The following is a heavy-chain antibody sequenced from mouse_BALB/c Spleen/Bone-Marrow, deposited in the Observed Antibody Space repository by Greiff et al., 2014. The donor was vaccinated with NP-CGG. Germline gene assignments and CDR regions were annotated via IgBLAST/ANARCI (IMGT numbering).Heavy chain of an antibody. J-gene: IGHJ2*01. CDR3: ARRDGNYVEYFDY. CDR2: IYPYNGGT. Sequence: VQLQQSGPELVKPGASVKISCEASGYTSTDYNMHWMKQSHGKSLEWIGYIYPYNGGTGYNQKFKNKATLTVDSSSSTAYMELRSLTSEDSAVYSCARRDGNYVEYFDYWGQGTTLTVSS. D-gene: IGHD2-1*01. CDR1: GYTSTDYN. V-gene: IGHV1S29*02.